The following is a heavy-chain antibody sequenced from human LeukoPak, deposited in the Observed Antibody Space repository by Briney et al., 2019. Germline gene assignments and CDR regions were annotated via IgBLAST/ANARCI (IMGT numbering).Heavy chain of an antibody. CDR2: TYHSGST. J-gene: IGHJ5*02. Sequence: SETLSLTCTVSGYSISSGYYWGWIRQPPGKGLEWIGSTYHSGSTYYNPSLKSRVTISVDTSKNQISLQLNSVTAADTAVYYCARDRGSGSGKFDPWGQGILVTVSS. CDR1: GYSISSGYY. D-gene: IGHD3-10*01. CDR3: ARDRGSGSGKFDP. V-gene: IGHV4-38-2*02.